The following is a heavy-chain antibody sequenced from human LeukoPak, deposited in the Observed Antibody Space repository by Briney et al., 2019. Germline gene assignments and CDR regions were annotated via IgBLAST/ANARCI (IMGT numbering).Heavy chain of an antibody. CDR3: TTQGGGSGYQSFSFDY. V-gene: IGHV3-15*01. CDR2: IKSKTDGGTT. D-gene: IGHD3-22*01. Sequence: GGSLRLSCAASGFTFGNAWMSWVRQAPGKGLEWVGRIKSKTDGGTTDYAAPVKGRFTISRDDSKNTLYLQMNSLKTEDTAVYYCTTQGGGSGYQSFSFDYWGQGTLVTVSS. CDR1: GFTFGNAW. J-gene: IGHJ4*02.